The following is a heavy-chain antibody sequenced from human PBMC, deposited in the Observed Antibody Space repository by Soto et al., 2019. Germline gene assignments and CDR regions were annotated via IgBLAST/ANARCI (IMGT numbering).Heavy chain of an antibody. V-gene: IGHV3-23*01. D-gene: IGHD2-2*01. CDR3: AKERYCSRTSCYLFSPYFDY. CDR2: ISGSGGST. CDR1: GFTFSSYA. J-gene: IGHJ4*02. Sequence: EVQLLESGGGLVQPGGSLRLSCAASGFTFSSYAMSWVRQAPGKGLEWVSAISGSGGSTYYADSVKGRFTISRDNSKNTLYLQMTSLRAEDTAVYYCAKERYCSRTSCYLFSPYFDYWGQGTLVTVSS.